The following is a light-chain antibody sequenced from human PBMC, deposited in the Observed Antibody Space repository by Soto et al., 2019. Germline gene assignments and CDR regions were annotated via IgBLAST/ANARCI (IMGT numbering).Light chain of an antibody. Sequence: QLVLTQSPSASASLGASVKLTCTLSSGHSSYAIAWHQQQPEKGPRYLMKLDSDGSHTKGDAIPDRFSGSSSGAERYLTISSLQSEDEADYYCQTWGTGSHVVFGGGTKLTFL. CDR1: SGHSSYA. CDR2: LDSDGSH. V-gene: IGLV4-69*01. CDR3: QTWGTGSHVV. J-gene: IGLJ2*01.